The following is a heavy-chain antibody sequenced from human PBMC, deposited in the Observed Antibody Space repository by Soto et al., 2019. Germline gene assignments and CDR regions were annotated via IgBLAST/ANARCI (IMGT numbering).Heavy chain of an antibody. CDR3: ARATDRYDFWSGYWQSDYYYGMDV. D-gene: IGHD3-3*01. Sequence: SVKVSGKASGGTFSSYAISWVRQAPGQGLEWMGGIIPIFGTANYAQKFQGRVTITADESTSTAYMELSSLRSEDTAVYYCARATDRYDFWSGYWQSDYYYGMDVWGQGTTVTVSS. J-gene: IGHJ6*02. V-gene: IGHV1-69*13. CDR2: IIPIFGTA. CDR1: GGTFSSYA.